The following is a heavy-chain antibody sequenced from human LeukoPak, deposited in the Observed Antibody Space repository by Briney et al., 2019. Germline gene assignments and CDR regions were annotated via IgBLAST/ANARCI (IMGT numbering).Heavy chain of an antibody. Sequence: SETLSLTCTVSGGSISSYYWSWIRQPPGKGLEWIGYIYYSGSTNYNSSLKSRVTISVDTSKNQFSLKLSSVTAADTAVYYCASGNRDGYNYYYYYGMDVWGQGTTVTVSS. CDR3: ASGNRDGYNYYYYYGMDV. CDR2: IYYSGST. CDR1: GGSISSYY. J-gene: IGHJ6*02. V-gene: IGHV4-59*01. D-gene: IGHD5-24*01.